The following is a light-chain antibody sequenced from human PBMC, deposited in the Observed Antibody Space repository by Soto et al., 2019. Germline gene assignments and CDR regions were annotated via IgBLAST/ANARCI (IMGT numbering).Light chain of an antibody. CDR2: GAS. V-gene: IGKV3-15*01. CDR3: QHYNNWPRT. J-gene: IGKJ1*01. CDR1: QSVSGN. Sequence: EIVMTQSPATLSVSPGERATLSCRASQSVSGNFAWYQQKPGQAPRLLIYGASTRATGIPARFSGSGSGTEFTLTISSLQSEDFAVYYCQHYNNWPRTFGQGTKVEI.